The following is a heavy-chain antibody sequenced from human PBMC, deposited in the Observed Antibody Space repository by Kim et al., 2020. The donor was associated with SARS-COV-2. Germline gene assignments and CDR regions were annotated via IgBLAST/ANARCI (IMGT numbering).Heavy chain of an antibody. CDR3: TTDGDYSNYPDWFDP. CDR2: IKSKTDGGTT. CDR1: GFTFSNAW. J-gene: IGHJ5*02. D-gene: IGHD4-4*01. Sequence: GGSLRLSCAASGFTFSNAWMSWVRQAPGKGLEWVGRIKSKTDGGTTDYAAPVKGRFTISRDDSKNTLYLQMNSLKTEDTAVYYCTTDGDYSNYPDWFDPWGQGTLVTVSS. V-gene: IGHV3-15*01.